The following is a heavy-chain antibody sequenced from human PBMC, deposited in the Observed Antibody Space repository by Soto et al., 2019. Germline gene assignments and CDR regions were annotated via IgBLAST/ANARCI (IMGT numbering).Heavy chain of an antibody. J-gene: IGHJ4*02. CDR3: ARVPRYCSGGSCYSER. Sequence: ASVKVSCKASGYTFTGYYMHWVRQAPGQGLEWMGWINSNRGGTNYAQKFQGRVTMTRETSISTAYMELSMLRSDDTAVYYCARVPRYCSGGSCYSERWGQGTLVTVSS. V-gene: IGHV1-2*02. CDR2: INSNRGGT. D-gene: IGHD2-15*01. CDR1: GYTFTGYY.